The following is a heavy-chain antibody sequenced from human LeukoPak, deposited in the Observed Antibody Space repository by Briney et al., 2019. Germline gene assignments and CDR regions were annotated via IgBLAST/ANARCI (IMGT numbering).Heavy chain of an antibody. V-gene: IGHV4-59*01. CDR2: IYYSGST. D-gene: IGHD5-18*01. CDR3: ARVYGYNYYYMDV. Sequence: SETLSLTCTVSGGSISSYYWNWIRQPPGKGLEWIGYIYYSGSTNYNPSLKSRVTISGDTSKNQRSLNLRSVTAADTAVYYCARVYGYNYYYMDVWGKGTTVTVSS. J-gene: IGHJ6*03. CDR1: GGSISSYY.